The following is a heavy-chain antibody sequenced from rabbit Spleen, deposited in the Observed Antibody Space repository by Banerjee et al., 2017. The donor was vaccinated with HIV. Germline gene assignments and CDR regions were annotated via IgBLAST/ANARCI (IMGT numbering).Heavy chain of an antibody. V-gene: IGHV1S45*01. J-gene: IGHJ3*01. CDR2: IFTGNGDT. D-gene: IGHD2-1*01. CDR3: GRGGDWGSRFDL. Sequence: QEQLVESGGGLVQPEGSLTLTCTASGFSFSSDYDMCWVRQAPGKGLEWIGYIFTGNGDTGYASWVNGRFTISKVSSTTMTLQMTSLTAADTATYFCGRGGDWGSRFDLWGQGTLVTVS. CDR1: GFSFSSDYD.